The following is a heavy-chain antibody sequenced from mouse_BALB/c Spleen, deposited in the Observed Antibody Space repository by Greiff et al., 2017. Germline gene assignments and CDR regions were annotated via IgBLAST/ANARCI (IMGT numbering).Heavy chain of an antibody. CDR1: GYSITSDYA. J-gene: IGHJ4*01. CDR3: AKTYYRYDAY. D-gene: IGHD2-14*01. CDR2: ISYSGST. Sequence: ESGPGLVKPSQSLSLTCTVTGYSITSDYAWNWIRQFPGNKLEWMGYISYSGSTSYNPSLKSRISITRDTSKNQFFLQLNSVTTEDTATYYCAKTYYRYDAYWGQGTSVTVSS. V-gene: IGHV3-2*02.